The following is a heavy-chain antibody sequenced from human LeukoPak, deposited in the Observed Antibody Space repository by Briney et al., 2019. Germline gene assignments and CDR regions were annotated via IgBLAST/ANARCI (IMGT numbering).Heavy chain of an antibody. CDR2: ISGSGVIT. CDR3: AKERWEQTRDDYFDC. Sequence: PGGPLRLSRAASGFTFSNYGMSWVRQAPGKGLEWVSGISGSGVITFYADSVKGRFTISRDNSRNTLFLQMNSLRAEDTAIYYCAKERWEQTRDDYFDCWGQGTLVTVSS. CDR1: GFTFSNYG. J-gene: IGHJ4*02. D-gene: IGHD4-23*01. V-gene: IGHV3-23*01.